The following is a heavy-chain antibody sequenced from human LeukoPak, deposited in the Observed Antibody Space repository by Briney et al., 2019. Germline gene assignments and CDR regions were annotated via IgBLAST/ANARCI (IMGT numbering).Heavy chain of an antibody. Sequence: ASVKVSCKASGYTFTSYDINWVRQATGQGPEWMGWMSPNSGNTGYAQKFQGRGTMTRSTSLSTAYMELSSLRSEDTAVYYCARGPPNWGYDYWGQGTLVTVSS. J-gene: IGHJ4*02. CDR2: MSPNSGNT. V-gene: IGHV1-8*01. D-gene: IGHD7-27*01. CDR1: GYTFTSYD. CDR3: ARGPPNWGYDY.